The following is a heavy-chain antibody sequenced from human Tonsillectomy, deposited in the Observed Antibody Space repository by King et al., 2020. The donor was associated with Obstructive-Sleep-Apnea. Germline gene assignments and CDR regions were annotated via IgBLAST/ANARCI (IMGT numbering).Heavy chain of an antibody. J-gene: IGHJ5*02. CDR2: ISGGGGNT. CDR3: AKDIVVVPAAMENWFDP. V-gene: IGHV3-23*04. D-gene: IGHD2-2*01. CDR1: GFTFSSYA. Sequence: VQLVESGGGLVQPGGSLRLSCAASGFTFSSYAMSWVRQAPGKGLEWVSAISGGGGNTYYPDSVKGRFTISRDNSKNTLYLQMNSLRAEDTAVYYCAKDIVVVPAAMENWFDPWGQGTLVTVSS.